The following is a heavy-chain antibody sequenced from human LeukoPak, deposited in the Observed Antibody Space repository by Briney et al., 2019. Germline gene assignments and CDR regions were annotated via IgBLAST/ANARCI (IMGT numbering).Heavy chain of an antibody. CDR2: IYYSGST. V-gene: IGHV4-59*08. CDR3: ARHPLPSSAHPYYYYYGMDV. Sequence: SETLSLTCTVSGGSISSYYWSWIRQPPGKGLEWIGYIYYSGSTNYNPSLKSRVTISVDTSKNQFSLKLSSVTAADTAVYCCARHPLPSSAHPYYYYYGMDVWGQGTTVTVSS. D-gene: IGHD6-25*01. CDR1: GGSISSYY. J-gene: IGHJ6*02.